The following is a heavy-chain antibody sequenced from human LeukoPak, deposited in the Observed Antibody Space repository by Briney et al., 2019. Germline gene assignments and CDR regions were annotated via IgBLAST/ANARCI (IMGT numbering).Heavy chain of an antibody. CDR1: GVSISTYY. V-gene: IGHV4-59*12. CDR2: IYYSGAT. CDR3: ARRPVEMAAIREDNWLDP. Sequence: SETLSLTCTVSGVSISTYYWSWIRQPPGKGLEWIGRIYYSGATNYNPSLKGRVTLSIDTSKNQFSLKLSSVTAADTAVYYCARRPVEMAAIREDNWLDPWGQGTLVTVSS. J-gene: IGHJ5*02. D-gene: IGHD5-24*01.